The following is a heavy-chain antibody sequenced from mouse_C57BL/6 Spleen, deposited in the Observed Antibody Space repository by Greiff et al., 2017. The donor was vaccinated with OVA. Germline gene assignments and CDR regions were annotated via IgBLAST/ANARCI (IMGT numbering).Heavy chain of an antibody. Sequence: VQLQQSGAELVKPGASVKLSCTASGFNFTDYYMHWVKQRPEQGLEWIGRIDPEDGETKYAPKFQGKATITADTSSNTAYLQLSSLTSEDAAVYSCGGGYSAWFAYWGQGTLVTVSA. D-gene: IGHD2-14*01. CDR1: GFNFTDYY. V-gene: IGHV14-2*01. CDR3: GGGYSAWFAY. J-gene: IGHJ3*01. CDR2: IDPEDGET.